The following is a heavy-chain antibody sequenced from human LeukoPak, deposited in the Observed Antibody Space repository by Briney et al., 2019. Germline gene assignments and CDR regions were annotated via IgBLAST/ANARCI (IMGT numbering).Heavy chain of an antibody. CDR3: AREGTGRPYDY. J-gene: IGHJ4*02. D-gene: IGHD6-6*01. V-gene: IGHV3-33*01. Sequence: GSLILPCAAFGCTHKHYGLHRGLHPPGNRLEAVAVIWYDGSNTYYADSVEGRFTISRDNSKNTLSLQMNGLRAEDTAVYFCAREGTGRPYDYWGQGTLVTVSP. CDR1: GCTHKHYG. CDR2: IWYDGSNT.